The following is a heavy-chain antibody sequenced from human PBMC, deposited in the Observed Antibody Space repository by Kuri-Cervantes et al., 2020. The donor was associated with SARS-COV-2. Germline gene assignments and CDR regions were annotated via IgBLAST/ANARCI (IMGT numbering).Heavy chain of an antibody. D-gene: IGHD3-10*01. V-gene: IGHV3-48*01. J-gene: IGHJ4*02. CDR1: GFIFNAYD. Sequence: GESLKISCAASGFIFNAYDMNWVRQAPGKGLEWVSYISSGSRSKYYGDSVKSRFTISRDNAKQLLYLQMNSLRAEDTAVYYCVRGIVGPNYGYTGSYFDSWGQGTLVTVSS. CDR2: ISSGSRSK. CDR3: VRGIVGPNYGYTGSYFDS.